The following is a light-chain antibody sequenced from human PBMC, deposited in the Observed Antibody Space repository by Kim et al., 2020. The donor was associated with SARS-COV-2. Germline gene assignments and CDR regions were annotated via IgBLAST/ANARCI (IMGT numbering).Light chain of an antibody. CDR2: EVS. Sequence: GQTFTIPCTGTSSDVGNYYRVSWYQQSPGTAPKVIIYEVSKRPSGVPDRFSGSKSGNTASLTISGLQAEDEADYYCCSKTSSTTYVFGTGTKVTVL. CDR1: SSDVGNYYR. J-gene: IGLJ1*01. CDR3: CSKTSSTTYV. V-gene: IGLV2-18*02.